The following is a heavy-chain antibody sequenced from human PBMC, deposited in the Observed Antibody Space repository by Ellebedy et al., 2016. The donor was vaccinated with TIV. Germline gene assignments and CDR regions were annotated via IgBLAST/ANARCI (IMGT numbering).Heavy chain of an antibody. D-gene: IGHD1-26*01. V-gene: IGHV3-7*01. J-gene: IGHJ5*02. CDR1: GFTFSNYW. Sequence: GESLKISXAASGFTFSNYWMTWVRQAPGKGLEWVGNIKPDGSEKYYVDSVKGRFTISRDNTKNSLYLQMNSLTAEDTAVYYCAKGGLRFDPWGQGTLVTVSS. CDR3: AKGGLRFDP. CDR2: IKPDGSEK.